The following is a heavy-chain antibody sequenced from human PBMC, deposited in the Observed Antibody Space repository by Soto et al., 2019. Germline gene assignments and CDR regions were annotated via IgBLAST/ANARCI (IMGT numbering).Heavy chain of an antibody. D-gene: IGHD1-7*01. Sequence: PGGSLRLSCAASGFTFSSYVMNWVRQAPGKGLERVSGISGSGNSTYYADSVMGRFTISRDNSKNTLYLQMNSLRAEDTAVYYCARRELHYYYYYGMDVWGQGTTVTVSS. V-gene: IGHV3-23*01. J-gene: IGHJ6*02. CDR1: GFTFSSYV. CDR2: ISGSGNST. CDR3: ARRELHYYYYYGMDV.